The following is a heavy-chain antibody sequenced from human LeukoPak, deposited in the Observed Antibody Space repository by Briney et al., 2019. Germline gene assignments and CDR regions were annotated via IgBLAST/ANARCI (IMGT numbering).Heavy chain of an antibody. V-gene: IGHV3-23*01. CDR1: GFTFSSYA. CDR3: AKGGGRMGYASNKLFDP. J-gene: IGHJ5*02. Sequence: GGSLRLSCAASGFTFSSYAMSWVRQAPGKGLEWVSAISGSGGSTYYADSVKGRFTISRDNSKNKLYLKMKSLRAGEKAVYYCAKGGGRMGYASNKLFDPWGQGTVVTVSS. D-gene: IGHD2-8*01. CDR2: ISGSGGST.